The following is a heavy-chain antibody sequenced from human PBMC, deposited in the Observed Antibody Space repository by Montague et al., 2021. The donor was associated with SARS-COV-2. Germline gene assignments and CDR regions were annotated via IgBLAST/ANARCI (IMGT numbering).Heavy chain of an antibody. CDR2: IYYSGST. D-gene: IGHD2-15*01. Sequence: SETLSLTCTVSGGSISSYYWSWIRQPPGKGLEWIGYIYYSGSTNYNPSLKSRVTISVDTSKNRFSLKLSSVTAADTAVYYCARDSGGSSPEDWLGFDPWGQGTLVTVSS. V-gene: IGHV4-59*01. CDR3: ARDSGGSSPEDWLGFDP. CDR1: GGSISSYY. J-gene: IGHJ5*02.